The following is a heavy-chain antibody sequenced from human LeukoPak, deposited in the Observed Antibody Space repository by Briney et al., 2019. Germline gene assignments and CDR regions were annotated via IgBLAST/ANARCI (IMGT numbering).Heavy chain of an antibody. CDR3: ARILYKKGKWDGMDV. CDR1: GGSISSGGYY. CDR2: INHSGST. Sequence: SETLSLTCTVSGGSISSGGYYWSWIRQHPGKGLEWIGEINHSGSTNYNPSLKSRVTISVDTSKNQFSLKLSSVTAADTAVYYCARILYKKGKWDGMDVWGKGTTVTVSS. V-gene: IGHV4-39*07. D-gene: IGHD2-15*01. J-gene: IGHJ6*04.